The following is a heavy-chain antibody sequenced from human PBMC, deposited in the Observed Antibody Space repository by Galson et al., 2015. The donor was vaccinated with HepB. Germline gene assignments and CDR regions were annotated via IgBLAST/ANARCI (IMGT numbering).Heavy chain of an antibody. V-gene: IGHV1-18*01. Sequence: SVKVSCKASGYTFTSYGISWVRQAPGQGLEWMGWISAYNGNTNYAQKLQGRVTMTTDTSTSAAYMELRSLRSDDTAVYYCARFNLERPTLGYWGQGTLVTVSS. D-gene: IGHD1-1*01. CDR2: ISAYNGNT. CDR1: GYTFTSYG. J-gene: IGHJ4*02. CDR3: ARFNLERPTLGY.